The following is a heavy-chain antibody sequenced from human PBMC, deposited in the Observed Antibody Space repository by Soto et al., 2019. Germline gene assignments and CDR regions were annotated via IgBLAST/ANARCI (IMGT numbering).Heavy chain of an antibody. D-gene: IGHD6-25*01. V-gene: IGHV3-11*01. CDR1: GFTFSDYY. CDR2: ISINGRTI. J-gene: IGHJ6*02. CDR3: ARGGLYYGMDV. Sequence: LRLSCAASGFTFSDYYMTWIRQAPGQGLEWISYISINGRTIHYADSVKGRFTISRDNAKNSIYLQMESLRGEDTALYYCARGGLYYGMDVWGQGTTVTVSS.